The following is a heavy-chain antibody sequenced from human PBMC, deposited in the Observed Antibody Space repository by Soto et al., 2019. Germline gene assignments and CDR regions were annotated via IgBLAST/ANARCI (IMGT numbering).Heavy chain of an antibody. CDR1: GFAFSSYG. D-gene: IGHD6-13*01. V-gene: IGHV3-30*18. CDR3: AKDRAAAGWGFDY. CDR2: ISYDGSNK. J-gene: IGHJ4*02. Sequence: LRLSCAASGFAFSSYGMHWVRQAPGKGLEWVAVISYDGSNKYYADSVKGRFTISRDNSKNTLYLQMNSLRAEDTAIYYCAKDRAAAGWGFDYWGQGTVVTVYS.